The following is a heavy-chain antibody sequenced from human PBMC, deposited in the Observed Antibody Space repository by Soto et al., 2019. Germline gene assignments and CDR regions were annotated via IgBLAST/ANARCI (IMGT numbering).Heavy chain of an antibody. CDR3: AGRYGPGFDY. CDR2: IYYSGST. Sequence: QVQLQESGPGLVKPSETLSLTCTVSGGSISSYYWSWIRQPPGKGLEWIGYIYYSGSTNYNPSLKSRGTISVATSKNQFSLKLSSVTAADTAVYYCAGRYGPGFDYWGQGTLVTVSS. CDR1: GGSISSYY. V-gene: IGHV4-59*08. D-gene: IGHD4-17*01. J-gene: IGHJ4*02.